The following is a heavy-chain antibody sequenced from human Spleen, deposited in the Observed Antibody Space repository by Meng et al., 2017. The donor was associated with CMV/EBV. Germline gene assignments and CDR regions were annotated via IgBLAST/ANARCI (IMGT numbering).Heavy chain of an antibody. Sequence: RLSCAASRFTFSSYAMSWVRQAPGKGLEWVSAISDSGGSTYYADSVKGRFTISRDNSKNTLYLQMNSLRAEDTAVYHCAKGADQYDYWGQGTLVTVSS. CDR2: ISDSGGST. V-gene: IGHV3-23*01. CDR1: RFTFSSYA. CDR3: AKGADQYDY. J-gene: IGHJ4*02.